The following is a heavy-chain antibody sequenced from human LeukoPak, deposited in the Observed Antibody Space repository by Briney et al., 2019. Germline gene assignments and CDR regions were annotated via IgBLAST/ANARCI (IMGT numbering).Heavy chain of an antibody. V-gene: IGHV4-59*11. CDR1: NGSITSHY. CDR2: VYYSGST. Sequence: SETLSLTCTVSNGSITSHYWSWIRQSPGQGPEWIGYVYYSGSTSYNPSLKSRVTVSMDTSKKQFSLIMKSVTAADTAVYYCARDSRISWYFLWGQGTLVTVSS. CDR3: ARDSRISWYFL. D-gene: IGHD6-13*01. J-gene: IGHJ4*02.